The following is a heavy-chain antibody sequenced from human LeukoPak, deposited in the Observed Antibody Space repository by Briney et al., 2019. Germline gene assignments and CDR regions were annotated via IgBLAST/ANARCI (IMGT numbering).Heavy chain of an antibody. CDR1: GGSISSGDYY. CDR2: IYYSGST. V-gene: IGHV4-30-4*08. J-gene: IGHJ3*02. Sequence: SETLSLTCTVSGGSISSGDYYWSWIRQPPGKGLEWIGYIYYSGSTYYNPSLKSRVTISVATSKNQFSLKLSSVTAADTAVYYCARKGLISSGYYVAFDIWGQGTMVTVSS. D-gene: IGHD3-22*01. CDR3: ARKGLISSGYYVAFDI.